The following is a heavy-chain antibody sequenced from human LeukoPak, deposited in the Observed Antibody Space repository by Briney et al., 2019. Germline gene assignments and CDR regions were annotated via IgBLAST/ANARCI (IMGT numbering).Heavy chain of an antibody. D-gene: IGHD1-1*01. J-gene: IGHJ3*02. Sequence: SETLSLTCAVYGGSFSGYYWSWIRQPPGKGLEWIGEINHSGGTNYNPSLKSRVTISVDTSKNQFSLKLSSVTAADTAVYYCARRNERRAPGAFDIWGQGTMVTVSS. CDR1: GGSFSGYY. CDR3: ARRNERRAPGAFDI. CDR2: INHSGGT. V-gene: IGHV4-34*01.